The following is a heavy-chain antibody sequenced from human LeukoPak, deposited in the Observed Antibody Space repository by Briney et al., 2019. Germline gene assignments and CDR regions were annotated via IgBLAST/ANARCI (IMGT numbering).Heavy chain of an antibody. J-gene: IGHJ3*02. CDR3: ARDYDSSGYDAFDI. Sequence: SETLSLTCTVSGGSISSYYWSWIRQPPGKGLERIGYIYYSGSTNYNPSLKSRVTISVDTSKNQFSLKLSSVTAADTAVYYCARDYDSSGYDAFDIWGQGTMVTVSS. D-gene: IGHD3-22*01. CDR1: GGSISSYY. V-gene: IGHV4-59*01. CDR2: IYYSGST.